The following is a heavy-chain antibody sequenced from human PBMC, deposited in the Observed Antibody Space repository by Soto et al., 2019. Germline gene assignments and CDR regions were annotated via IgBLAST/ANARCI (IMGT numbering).Heavy chain of an antibody. Sequence: EVQLVESGGDSVQPGGSLRLSCAASGFTFSSSWIHWVRQAPRKELVWVSRMNGDGSTTNYADSVEGRFTISRDNAKNTLYLQMNSLRGEDTAVYYCARGGNYYFDLWGRGTLVTVSS. CDR1: GFTFSSSW. CDR2: MNGDGSTT. D-gene: IGHD1-7*01. J-gene: IGHJ2*01. V-gene: IGHV3-74*01. CDR3: ARGGNYYFDL.